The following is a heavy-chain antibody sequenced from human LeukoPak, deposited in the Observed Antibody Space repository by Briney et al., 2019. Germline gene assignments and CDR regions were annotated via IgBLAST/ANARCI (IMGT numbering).Heavy chain of an antibody. CDR2: IYYSGNT. J-gene: IGHJ2*01. CDR3: ARQSHGYSGSWYARRWYFYL. V-gene: IGHV4-59*08. Sequence: PSETLSLTCTVSGGSISSYYWSWIRQPPGKGLEWIGYIYYSGNTNYNPSLKSRVTISIDTSKNQFSLKLSSVTAADTAVYYCARQSHGYSGSWYARRWYFYLWGRGTLVTVSS. D-gene: IGHD6-13*01. CDR1: GGSISSYY.